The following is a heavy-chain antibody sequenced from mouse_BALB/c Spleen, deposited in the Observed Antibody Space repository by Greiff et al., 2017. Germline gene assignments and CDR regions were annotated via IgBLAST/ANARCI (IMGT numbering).Heavy chain of an antibody. D-gene: IGHD2-14*01. V-gene: IGHV3-2*02. J-gene: IGHJ4*01. CDR2: ISYSGST. Sequence: EVKLMESGPGLVKPSQSLSLTCTVTGYSITSDYAWNWIRQFPGNKLEWMGYISYSGSTSYNPSLKSRISITRDTSKNQFFLQLNSVTTEDTATYYCAPYRYYAMDYWGQGTSVTVSS. CDR1: GYSITSDYA. CDR3: APYRYYAMDY.